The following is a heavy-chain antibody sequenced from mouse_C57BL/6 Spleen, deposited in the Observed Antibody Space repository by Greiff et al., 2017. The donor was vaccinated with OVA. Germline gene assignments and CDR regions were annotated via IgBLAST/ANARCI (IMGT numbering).Heavy chain of an antibody. D-gene: IGHD2-2*01. CDR3: ARSGGYEAWFAY. CDR1: GYAFTNYL. V-gene: IGHV1-54*01. CDR2: INPGSGGT. Sequence: QVQLQQSGAELVSPGTSVKVSCKASGYAFTNYLIEWVKQRPGQGLEWIGVINPGSGGTNYNEKFKGKATLTADKSSSTAYMQLSSLTSEDSAVYFCARSGGYEAWFAYWGQGTLVTVSA. J-gene: IGHJ3*01.